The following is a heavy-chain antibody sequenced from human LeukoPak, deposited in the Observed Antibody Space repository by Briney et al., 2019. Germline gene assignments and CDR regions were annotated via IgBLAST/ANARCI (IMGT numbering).Heavy chain of an antibody. CDR2: IYTSGST. V-gene: IGHV4-4*09. CDR3: ARLLCGGGTCYPDY. CDR1: GGSISSYY. Sequence: SETLSLTCTVSGGSISSYYWSWIRQPPRKGLQWIGYIYTSGSTNYNPSLKGRLTISVDTSKNQFSLKLSSVTAADTAVYYCARLLCGGGTCYPDYWGQGTPVTVSS. J-gene: IGHJ4*02. D-gene: IGHD2-15*01.